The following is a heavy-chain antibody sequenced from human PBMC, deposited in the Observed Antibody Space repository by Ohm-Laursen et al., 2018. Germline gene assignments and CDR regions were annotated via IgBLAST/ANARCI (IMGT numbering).Heavy chain of an antibody. CDR3: AKCSARNCYFYDMDV. CDR2: ISGSGGST. Sequence: SLRLSCSASGFTFSSYAMSWVRQAPGKGLEWVSAISGSGGSTYYADSVKGRFTISRDNSKNTLYLQMNSLRAEDTAVYYCAKCSARNCYFYDMDVWGQGTTVTVSS. J-gene: IGHJ6*02. V-gene: IGHV3-23*01. D-gene: IGHD6-6*01. CDR1: GFTFSSYA.